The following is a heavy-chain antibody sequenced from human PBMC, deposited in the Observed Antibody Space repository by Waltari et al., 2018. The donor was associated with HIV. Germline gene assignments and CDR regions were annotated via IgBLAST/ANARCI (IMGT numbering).Heavy chain of an antibody. CDR2: IYSGGST. V-gene: IGHV3-53*01. CDR3: ARVGATRAFDI. J-gene: IGHJ3*02. CDR1: GFTVSTNY. D-gene: IGHD1-26*01. Sequence: EVQLVESGGGLIQPGGSRRLSCAAAGFTVSTNYMSWVRQAPGKGLGWVSVIYSGGSTYYADSVKGRFTISRDNSKNTLYLQMNSLRAEDTAVYYCARVGATRAFDIWGQGTMVTVSS.